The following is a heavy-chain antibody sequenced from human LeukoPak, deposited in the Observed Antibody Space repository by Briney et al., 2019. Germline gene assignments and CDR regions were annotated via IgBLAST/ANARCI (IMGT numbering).Heavy chain of an antibody. V-gene: IGHV4-39*01. CDR3: ARLSGESDY. Sequence: SETLSLTCTVSGVSISSDDYSWGWIRQPPGKGLEWIGSIYYSGSTYYNPSLKSRVTISVDTSKNQFSLKLSSVTAADTAVYYCARLSGESDYWGQGTLVTVSS. D-gene: IGHD4-17*01. CDR2: IYYSGST. CDR1: GVSISSDDYS. J-gene: IGHJ4*02.